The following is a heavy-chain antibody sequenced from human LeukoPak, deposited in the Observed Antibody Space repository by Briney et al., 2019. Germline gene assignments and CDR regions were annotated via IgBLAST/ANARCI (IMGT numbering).Heavy chain of an antibody. CDR1: GFTFSSYG. V-gene: IGHV3-23*01. D-gene: IGHD6-19*01. J-gene: IGHJ4*02. CDR3: AKGRTEGGTLALDY. Sequence: GGSLRLSCAASGFTFSSYGMTWVRQAPGKGLEWVSGISGSGGNTYYTDSVRGRLSISRDNSKNTLYLQVNSLRAEDTAVYYCAKGRTEGGTLALDYWGQGTLVTVSS. CDR2: ISGSGGNT.